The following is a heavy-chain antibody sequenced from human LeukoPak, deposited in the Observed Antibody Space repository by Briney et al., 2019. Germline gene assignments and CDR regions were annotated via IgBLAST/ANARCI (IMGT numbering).Heavy chain of an antibody. J-gene: IGHJ4*02. CDR1: GFTFSAYW. CDR2: IKFDGNVI. D-gene: IGHD2-15*01. CDR3: ARGIAPEESVAIDY. V-gene: IGHV3-74*03. Sequence: PGGSLRLSCAASGFTFSAYWMYGVRQAPGQGLECVSRIKFDGNVITYADSVEGRFTIARDNARNIVSLQMSSLRAEDTAVYYCARGIAPEESVAIDYWGQGTLVTVSS.